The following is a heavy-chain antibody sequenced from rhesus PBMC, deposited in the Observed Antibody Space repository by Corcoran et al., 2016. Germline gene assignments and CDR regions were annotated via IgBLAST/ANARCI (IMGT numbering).Heavy chain of an antibody. Sequence: QLKLQVSGHGLVKPLETPPPTCVVPGGYIVNTIWNWIRKPPGKGLEWLARSSCSRGVSDYNSSLKSRVTISRGVSKNQFSLRVNSVTAADTAVYYCARSGWTSWDNRFDVWGAGVLVTVSS. D-gene: IGHD2-39*02. J-gene: IGHJ5-1*01. V-gene: IGHV4-173*01. CDR2: SSCSRGVS. CDR3: ARSGWTSWDNRFDV. CDR1: GGYIVNTI.